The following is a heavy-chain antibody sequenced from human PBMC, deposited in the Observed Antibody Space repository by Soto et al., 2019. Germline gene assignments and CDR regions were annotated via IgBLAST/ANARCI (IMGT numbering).Heavy chain of an antibody. V-gene: IGHV4-4*07. D-gene: IGHD3-10*01. Sequence: AGTLTLSCAVSGCSISGYYMRWIRQAAGKGLEWVGRIYTNGSTKYNASLKSRLIMSFNTYNNKSSLKLSTVPAADEAVYYYWGNRVCCYGFDRSDPWGQGTLVTVSS. CDR3: WGNRVCCYGFDRSDP. CDR2: IYTNGST. J-gene: IGHJ5*02. CDR1: GCSISGYY.